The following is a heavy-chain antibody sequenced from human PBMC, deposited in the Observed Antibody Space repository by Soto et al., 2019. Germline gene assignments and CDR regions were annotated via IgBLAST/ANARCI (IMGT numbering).Heavy chain of an antibody. Sequence: SETLSLTCTVSGGSISSSSYYWAWIRQPPGKGLEWLGSIYFSGSVDYNPSLKSRVTMSVDTSKNQFSLKLTSVTAADTAVFYCARHHPDYHDIRGYSNGFDPWGQGILVTVSS. J-gene: IGHJ5*02. CDR1: GGSISSSSYY. CDR3: ARHHPDYHDIRGYSNGFDP. V-gene: IGHV4-39*01. CDR2: IYFSGSV. D-gene: IGHD3-22*01.